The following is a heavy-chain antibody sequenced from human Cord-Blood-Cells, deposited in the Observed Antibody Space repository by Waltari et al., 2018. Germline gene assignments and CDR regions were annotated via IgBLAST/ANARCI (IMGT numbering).Heavy chain of an antibody. CDR1: GGSISSSSYY. Sequence: QLQLQESGPGPVKPSETLSLTCTVSGGSISSSSYYWGWIRQPPGKGLEWIGSIYYSGSTYYNPSLKSRVTISVDTSKNQFSLKLSSVTAADMAVYYCARSRNFDYWGQGTLVTVSS. J-gene: IGHJ4*02. V-gene: IGHV4-39*01. CDR2: IYYSGST. CDR3: ARSRNFDY. D-gene: IGHD6-6*01.